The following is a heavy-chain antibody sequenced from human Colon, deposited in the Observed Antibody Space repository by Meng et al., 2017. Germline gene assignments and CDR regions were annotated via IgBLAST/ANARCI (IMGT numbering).Heavy chain of an antibody. J-gene: IGHJ4*02. CDR2: IKEDGTEK. CDR3: VRVRPGSCDY. V-gene: IGHV3-7*01. D-gene: IGHD1-26*01. Sequence: GGSLRLSCVASRFTFSVNWMGWVRQAPGKGLEWVAIIKEDGTEKYYVDSVKGRFTISRDNAKKSLYLQMNSLRVEDSAAYYCVRVRPGSCDYWGQGKLVTVSS. CDR1: RFTFSVNW.